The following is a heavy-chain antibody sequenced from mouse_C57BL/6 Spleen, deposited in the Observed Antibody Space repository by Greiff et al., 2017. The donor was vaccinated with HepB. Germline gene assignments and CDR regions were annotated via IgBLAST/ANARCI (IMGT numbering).Heavy chain of an antibody. J-gene: IGHJ2*01. D-gene: IGHD1-1*01. Sequence: VQLQESGPELVKPGASVKISCKASGYAFSSSWMNWVKQRPGKGLEWIGRIYPGDGDTNYNGKFKGKATLTADKSSSTAYMQLSSLTSEDSAVYFCARCGSYYYGSSPFDYWGQGTTLTVSS. V-gene: IGHV1-82*01. CDR1: GYAFSSSW. CDR2: IYPGDGDT. CDR3: ARCGSYYYGSSPFDY.